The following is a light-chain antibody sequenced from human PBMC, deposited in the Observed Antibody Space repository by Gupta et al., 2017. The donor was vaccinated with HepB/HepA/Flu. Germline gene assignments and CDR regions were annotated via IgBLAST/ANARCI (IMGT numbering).Light chain of an antibody. J-gene: IGKJ1*01. Sequence: DIQMTQSPSSLSASVGDRVTITCRASQNINTYLNWYQQKQGKAPKLLIYGASRLESGVPSRFSGGGSGTDFTLIISRLQSEDFATYYCQQSDNFPLTFGQGTKVEIK. V-gene: IGKV1-39*01. CDR3: QQSDNFPLT. CDR1: QNINTY. CDR2: GAS.